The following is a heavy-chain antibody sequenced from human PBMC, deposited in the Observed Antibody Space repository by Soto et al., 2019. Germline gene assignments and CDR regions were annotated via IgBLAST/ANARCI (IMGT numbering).Heavy chain of an antibody. CDR1: GDSISSGGYY. Sequence: QVQLQESGPGLVKPSQTLSLTCTVSGDSISSGGYYWSWIRQHPGKGLEWIGYIYYSGSTYYNPSLKSRVTISVDTSKNQISLKLSSVTAADTAVYYCARSSCWTNFDYWGQGTLVTVSS. CDR3: ARSSCWTNFDY. V-gene: IGHV4-31*03. CDR2: IYYSGST. D-gene: IGHD6-13*01. J-gene: IGHJ4*02.